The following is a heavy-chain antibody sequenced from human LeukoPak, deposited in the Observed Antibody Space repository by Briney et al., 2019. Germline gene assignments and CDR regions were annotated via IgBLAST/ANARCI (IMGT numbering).Heavy chain of an antibody. CDR2: ITDSGGST. D-gene: IGHD3-3*01. J-gene: IGHJ4*02. V-gene: IGHV3-23*01. Sequence: PGGSLRLSCAASGFSFSSYAMSWVRQAPGKGLEWVSAITDSGGSTYHADSVKGRFTISRDNSKNTLYLQMNSLRAEDTAVYYCARGNTFGVVTNFDYWGQGTLVTVSS. CDR3: ARGNTFGVVTNFDY. CDR1: GFSFSSYA.